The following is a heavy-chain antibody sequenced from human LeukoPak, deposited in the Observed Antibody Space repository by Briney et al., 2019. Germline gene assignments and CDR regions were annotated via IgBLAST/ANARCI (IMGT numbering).Heavy chain of an antibody. CDR2: ISWNSSSI. D-gene: IGHD6-19*01. CDR3: AKDIWQWRHYYGMDV. Sequence: PGGSLRLSCAASGFTFDDYAMHWVRQAPGKGLEWVSGISWNSSSIGYADSVKGRFTISRDNAKNSLYLQMNSLRAEDTALYYCAKDIWQWRHYYGMDVWGQGTTVTVSS. CDR1: GFTFDDYA. V-gene: IGHV3-9*01. J-gene: IGHJ6*02.